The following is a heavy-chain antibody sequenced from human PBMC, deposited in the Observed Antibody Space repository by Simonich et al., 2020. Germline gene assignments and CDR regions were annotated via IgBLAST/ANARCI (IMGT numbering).Heavy chain of an antibody. J-gene: IGHJ3*02. CDR1: GFTFSSYE. D-gene: IGHD5-12*01. Sequence: QPGGSLRLSCAASGFTFSSYEMNWVRQAPGKGLEGVSYISSSGSTIYYAEAVKGRITISRDNAKNSLYLQMNSLRAEDTAVYYCAREKWLRFAFDIWGQGTMVTVSS. CDR3: AREKWLRFAFDI. V-gene: IGHV3-48*03. CDR2: ISSSGSTI.